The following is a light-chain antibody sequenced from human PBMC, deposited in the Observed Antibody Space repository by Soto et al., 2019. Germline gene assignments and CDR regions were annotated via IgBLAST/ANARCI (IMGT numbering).Light chain of an antibody. CDR1: SSDVGSYNL. CDR2: EGS. Sequence: QSALTQPASVSGSPGQSITISCTGTSSDVGSYNLVSWYQQHPGKAPKLMIYEGSKRPSGVSNCFSGSKSGNTASLTISGLQAEDEADYYCCSYPGSSTSVVFGGGTKLTVL. V-gene: IGLV2-23*01. CDR3: CSYPGSSTSVV. J-gene: IGLJ2*01.